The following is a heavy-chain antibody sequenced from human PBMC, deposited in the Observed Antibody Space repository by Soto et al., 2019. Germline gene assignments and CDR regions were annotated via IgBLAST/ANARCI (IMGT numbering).Heavy chain of an antibody. CDR3: ARMRVPYYFYGMDV. CDR1: GFSLSTSGMC. Sequence: SGPTLVNPTQTLTLTCTFSGFSLSTSGMCVSWIRQSPGKALEWLAHIDWDDDKYYNTSLKTRLTISKDISRNQVVLTMTNMDPIDTATYFCARMRVPYYFYGMDVWGKGTTVIVSS. CDR2: IDWDDDK. J-gene: IGHJ6*04. V-gene: IGHV2-70*01.